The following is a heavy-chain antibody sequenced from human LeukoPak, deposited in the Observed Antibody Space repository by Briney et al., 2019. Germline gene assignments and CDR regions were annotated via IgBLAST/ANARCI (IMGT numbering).Heavy chain of an antibody. V-gene: IGHV7-4-1*02. CDR1: GYTFTNYA. Sequence: GASVKVSCKASGYTFTNYAMNWVRQAPGQGREWMGWINTDTGNPTYAQSFTRRLVFSLDTSASTAYLQISSLKAEDTAVYYCARTLFGDQYQLLHNWFDPWGQGTLVTVSS. J-gene: IGHJ5*02. CDR2: INTDTGNP. D-gene: IGHD2-2*01. CDR3: ARTLFGDQYQLLHNWFDP.